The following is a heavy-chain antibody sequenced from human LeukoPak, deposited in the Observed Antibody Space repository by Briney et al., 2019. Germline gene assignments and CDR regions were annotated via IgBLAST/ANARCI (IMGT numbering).Heavy chain of an antibody. CDR1: GFTFSSYW. CDR3: ARDFLTCNGREIPDY. D-gene: IGHD2-15*01. J-gene: IGHJ4*02. CDR2: IKQDGSEK. Sequence: GGSLRLSCAASGFTFSSYWMSWVRQAPGKGLEWVANIKQDGSEKYYVDSVKGRFTISRDNAKNSLYLQMNSLRAEDTAVYYCARDFLTCNGREIPDYWGQGTLVTVSS. V-gene: IGHV3-7*01.